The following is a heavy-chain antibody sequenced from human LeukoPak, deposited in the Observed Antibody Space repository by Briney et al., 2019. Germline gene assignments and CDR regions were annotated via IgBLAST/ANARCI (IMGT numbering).Heavy chain of an antibody. V-gene: IGHV4-34*01. D-gene: IGHD3-3*01. CDR3: ARASYGYYLAKYYYYYMDV. J-gene: IGHJ6*03. CDR2: INHSGST. Sequence: SETLSLTCAVYGGSFSGYYWSWIRQPPGKGLEWIGEINHSGSTNYNPSLKSRVTISVDTSKNQFSLKLSSVTAADTAVYYCARASYGYYLAKYYYYYMDVWGKGTTVTVSS. CDR1: GGSFSGYY.